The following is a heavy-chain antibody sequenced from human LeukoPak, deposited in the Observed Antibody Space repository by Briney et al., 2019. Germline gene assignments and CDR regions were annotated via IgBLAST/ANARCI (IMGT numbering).Heavy chain of an antibody. CDR3: ARDTGSGWSIDY. V-gene: IGHV4-61*02. CDR1: GGSISSGSYY. J-gene: IGHJ4*02. D-gene: IGHD6-19*01. Sequence: SQTLSLTCTVSGGSISSGSYYWSWIRQPAGKGLEWIGRIYTSGSTNYNPSLKSRVTISVDTSKNQFSLKLRSVTAADTAVYYCARDTGSGWSIDYRGQGTLVTVSS. CDR2: IYTSGST.